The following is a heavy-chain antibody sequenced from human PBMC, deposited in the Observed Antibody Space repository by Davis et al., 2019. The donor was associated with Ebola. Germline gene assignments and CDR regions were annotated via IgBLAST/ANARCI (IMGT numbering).Heavy chain of an antibody. CDR3: ARDPTGHSNFPYYYYGMDV. CDR1: GFTFSSYS. J-gene: IGHJ6*04. Sequence: GESLKISCAASGFTFSSYSMNWVRQAPGKGLEWVSYISSSSSTIYYADSVKGRFTISRDNAKNSLYLQMNSLRDEDTAVYYCARDPTGHSNFPYYYYGMDVWGKGTTVTVSS. CDR2: ISSSSSTI. V-gene: IGHV3-48*02. D-gene: IGHD4-11*01.